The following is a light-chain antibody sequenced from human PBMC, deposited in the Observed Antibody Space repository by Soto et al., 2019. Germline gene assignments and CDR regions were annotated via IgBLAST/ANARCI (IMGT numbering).Light chain of an antibody. J-gene: IGKJ3*01. CDR3: QQSYSTPPI. V-gene: IGKV1-39*01. Sequence: DIQMTQYPSTLSASVGDRFTISCRASQGIRNDLAWYQQKPGKXPKXXIYDASSLESGVPSRFSGSGSGTDLTITISSLQPEDFETYYCQQSYSTPPIFGPGTKVDIK. CDR2: DAS. CDR1: QGIRND.